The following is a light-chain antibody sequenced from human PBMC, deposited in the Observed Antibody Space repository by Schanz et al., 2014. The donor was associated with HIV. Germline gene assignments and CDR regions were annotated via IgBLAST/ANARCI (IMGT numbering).Light chain of an antibody. J-gene: IGLJ2*01. V-gene: IGLV1-44*01. CDR1: RANIGRNG. Sequence: QSVLTQTPSASGTPGQRVTVSCSGSRANIGRNGVSWYQQLPGAAPKLLIHSYDQRPSGVPYRFSGSKSGTSASLAISGLQSEDEGDYYCAVWDDSLNGQIFGGGTKLTVL. CDR2: SYD. CDR3: AVWDDSLNGQI.